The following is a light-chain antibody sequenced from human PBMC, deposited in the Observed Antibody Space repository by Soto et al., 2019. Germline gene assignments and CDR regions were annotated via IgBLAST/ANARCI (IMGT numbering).Light chain of an antibody. Sequence: DIQMTQSPATLSASVGDSVTLTCRASHTIYNWLAWYQQRPGEAPKLLSYKASTLETGVPSRFSGGGSGTDVSLAITSLKPAEFANYFCKHDHSDSQWRFGQGT. CDR3: KHDHSDSQWR. J-gene: IGKJ1*01. CDR2: KAS. V-gene: IGKV1-5*03. CDR1: HTIYNW.